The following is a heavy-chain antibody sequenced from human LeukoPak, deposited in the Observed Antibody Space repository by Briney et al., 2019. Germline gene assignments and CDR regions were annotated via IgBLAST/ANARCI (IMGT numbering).Heavy chain of an antibody. Sequence: GGSLRLSCAASGFSVINNYMNWVRRAPGKGLEWVSVIYSGGSTYYADSVKGRFTISRDKSKNMLYLQMNSLRVEDTAVYYCARGMWEDYWGQGTLVTVSS. J-gene: IGHJ4*02. CDR1: GFSVINNY. CDR3: ARGMWEDY. CDR2: IYSGGST. V-gene: IGHV3-66*01. D-gene: IGHD1-26*01.